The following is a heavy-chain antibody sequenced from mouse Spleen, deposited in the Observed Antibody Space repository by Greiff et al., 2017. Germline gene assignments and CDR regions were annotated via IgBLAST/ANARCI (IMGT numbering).Heavy chain of an antibody. CDR2: ISSGGSYT. D-gene: IGHD2-10*02. CDR3: ARAPYGNYWWFDV. V-gene: IGHV5-9-4*01. CDR1: GFTFSSYA. Sequence: EVQLQESGGGLVKPGGSLKLSCAASGFTFSSYAMSWVRQSPEKRLEWVAEISSGGSYTYYPDTVTGRFTISRDNAKNTLYLEMSSLRSEDTAMYYCARAPYGNYWWFDVWGAGTTVTVSS. J-gene: IGHJ1*01.